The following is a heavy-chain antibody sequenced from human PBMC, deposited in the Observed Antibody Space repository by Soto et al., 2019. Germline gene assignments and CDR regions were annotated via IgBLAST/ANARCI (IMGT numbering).Heavy chain of an antibody. D-gene: IGHD6-13*01. V-gene: IGHV1-2*04. CDR3: AREEGIAAAGTTAFDI. J-gene: IGHJ3*02. Sequence: ASVKVSCKASGYTFTGYYMHWVRQAPGQGLEWMGWINPNSGGTNYAQKFQGWVTMTRDTSISTAYMELSRLRSDDTAVYYCAREEGIAAAGTTAFDIWGQGTMVTVSS. CDR2: INPNSGGT. CDR1: GYTFTGYY.